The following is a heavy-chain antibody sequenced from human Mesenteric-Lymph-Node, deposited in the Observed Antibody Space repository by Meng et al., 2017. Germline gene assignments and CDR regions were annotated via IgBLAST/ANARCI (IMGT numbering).Heavy chain of an antibody. V-gene: IGHV4-61*09. CDR1: GFSINSNYY. J-gene: IGHJ4*02. CDR3: ARSGYGYSFFDN. Sequence: LRLSCTVSGFSINSNYYWGWIRQPAGKGLEWIGHIYTTGNTNYNPSLKNRVAISVDTSKNQFSLSLSSVTAADTAVYYCARSGYGYSFFDNWGQGTRVTVSS. D-gene: IGHD5-12*01. CDR2: IYTTGNT.